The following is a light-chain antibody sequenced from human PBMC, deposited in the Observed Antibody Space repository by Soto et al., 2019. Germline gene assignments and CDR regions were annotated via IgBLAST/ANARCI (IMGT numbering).Light chain of an antibody. CDR3: QSYDSGLSGHVV. CDR1: SSNIGAGYN. J-gene: IGLJ2*01. CDR2: SNS. V-gene: IGLV1-40*01. Sequence: QSVLTQPPSVSGAPGQRVTISCTGSSSNIGAGYNVHWYQQLPGTAPKLLIYSNSNRPSGVPDRFSGSKSGTSASLAITGLQAEDEADYYCQSYDSGLSGHVVFGGGTKLTVL.